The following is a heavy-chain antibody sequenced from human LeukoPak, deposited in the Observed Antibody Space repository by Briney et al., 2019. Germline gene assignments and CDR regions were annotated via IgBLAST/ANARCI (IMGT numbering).Heavy chain of an antibody. D-gene: IGHD6-19*01. Sequence: ASVKVSCKASGYTFTSYYMHWVRQAPGQGLEWMGIINPSGGSTSYAQKFQGRVTMTRDTSTSTVYMELSSLRSEDTAVYYCARVSGIAVAGTRHDAFDIWGQGTMVTVSS. CDR3: ARVSGIAVAGTRHDAFDI. CDR2: INPSGGST. V-gene: IGHV1-46*01. CDR1: GYTFTSYY. J-gene: IGHJ3*02.